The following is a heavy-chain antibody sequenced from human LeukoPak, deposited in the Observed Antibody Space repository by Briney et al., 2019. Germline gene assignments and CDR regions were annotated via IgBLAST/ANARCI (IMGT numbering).Heavy chain of an antibody. Sequence: GGSLRLSCAAAGFSFSSYWMHWVRQVPGKGLVWVARVKSDGSEINYADSVKGRFTISRDNAKNTLYLQMDSLSAEDTAVYYCAKDWGYTTMVSYYFDYWGQGALVTVSS. J-gene: IGHJ4*02. V-gene: IGHV3-74*01. CDR1: GFSFSSYW. CDR3: AKDWGYTTMVSYYFDY. D-gene: IGHD5-18*01. CDR2: VKSDGSEI.